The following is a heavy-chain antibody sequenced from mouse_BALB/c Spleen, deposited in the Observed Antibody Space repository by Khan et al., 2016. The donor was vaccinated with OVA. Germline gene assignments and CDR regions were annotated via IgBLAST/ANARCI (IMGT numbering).Heavy chain of an antibody. CDR3: ARVYDFFAY. V-gene: IGHV1-26*01. J-gene: IGHJ3*01. Sequence: VQLQQSGPDLVKPGASVKISCKASGYSFTVYYMSWVKQSHGKSPEWIGRVNPNNGNTNYNQKFKDKTILTVDKSSNTAYMELRSLTSEDSAVYYCARVYDFFAYWGQGTLVTVSA. CDR2: VNPNNGNT. CDR1: GYSFTVYY. D-gene: IGHD2-14*01.